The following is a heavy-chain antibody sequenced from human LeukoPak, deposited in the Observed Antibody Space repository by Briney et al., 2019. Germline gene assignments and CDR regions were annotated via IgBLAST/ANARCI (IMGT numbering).Heavy chain of an antibody. J-gene: IGHJ3*02. V-gene: IGHV5-51*01. CDR1: EYSFTSYW. CDR3: ARRYSSSSPIDAFDI. CDR2: IYPGDSDT. Sequence: GESLKISCKGSEYSFTSYWIGWVRQMPGKGLEWMGIIYPGDSDTRYSPSFQGQVTISADKSISTAYLQWSSLKASDTAMYYCARRYSSSSPIDAFDIWGQGTKVTVSS. D-gene: IGHD6-6*01.